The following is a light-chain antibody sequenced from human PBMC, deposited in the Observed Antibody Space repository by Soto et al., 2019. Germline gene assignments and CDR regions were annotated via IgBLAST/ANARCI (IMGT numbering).Light chain of an antibody. CDR1: QSVRSY. Sequence: ELVMTQXPATLSVXGXEXXTXXXVASQSVRSYLAWYQQKPGQAPRLLIHGASTRAPGIPARFSGSGSGTDFTLIISRLEPEDFAVYYCQQYGGSPLITFGGGTKVDIK. CDR3: QQYGGSPLIT. J-gene: IGKJ4*01. CDR2: GAS. V-gene: IGKV3-20*01.